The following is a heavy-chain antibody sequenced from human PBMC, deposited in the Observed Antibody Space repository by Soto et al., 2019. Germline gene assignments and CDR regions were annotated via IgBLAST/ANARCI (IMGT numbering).Heavy chain of an antibody. Sequence: QVQLVQSGAEVKKPGSSVKVSCKASGGTFSSYTISWVRQAPGQGIEWMGRIIPILGIADYAQKFQGRVTITADKSACTAYTELNSLRSEDTAVYYCAREQVILGTYGRAVWGQWATVTFAS. D-gene: IGHD2-15*01. CDR3: AREQVILGTYGRAV. J-gene: IGHJ6*02. CDR1: GGTFSSYT. V-gene: IGHV1-69*08. CDR2: IIPILGIA.